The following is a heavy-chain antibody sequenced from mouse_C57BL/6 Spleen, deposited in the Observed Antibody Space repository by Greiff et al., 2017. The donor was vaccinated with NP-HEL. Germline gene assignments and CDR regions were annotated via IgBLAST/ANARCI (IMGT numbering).Heavy chain of an antibody. J-gene: IGHJ2*01. CDR2: IDPSDSYT. D-gene: IGHD1-1*01. Sequence: QVHVKQPGAELVKPGASVKLSCKASGYTFTSYWMQWVKQRPGQGLEWIGEIDPSDSYTNYNQKFKGKATLTVDKSSSTAYMQLSSLTSEDSAVYYCARKGTYYYGSSYDYWGQGTTLTVSS. CDR1: GYTFTSYW. CDR3: ARKGTYYYGSSYDY. V-gene: IGHV1-50*01.